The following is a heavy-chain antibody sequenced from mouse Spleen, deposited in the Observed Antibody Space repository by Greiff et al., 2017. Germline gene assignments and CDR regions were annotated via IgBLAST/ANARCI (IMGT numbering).Heavy chain of an antibody. D-gene: IGHD1-1*01. Sequence: EVKLQQSGPELVKPGASVKMSCKASGYTFTSYVMHWVKQKPGQGLEWIGYINPYNDGTKYNEKFKGKATLTSDKSSSTAYMELSSLTSEDSAVYYCARGAGSSYHAMDYWGQGTSVTVSS. CDR2: INPYNDGT. J-gene: IGHJ4*01. CDR1: GYTFTSYV. CDR3: ARGAGSSYHAMDY. V-gene: IGHV1-14*01.